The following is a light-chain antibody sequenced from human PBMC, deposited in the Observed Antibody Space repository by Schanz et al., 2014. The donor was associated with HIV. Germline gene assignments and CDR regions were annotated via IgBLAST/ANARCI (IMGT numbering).Light chain of an antibody. J-gene: IGLJ2*01. CDR1: SSNIGSNT. V-gene: IGLV1-44*01. CDR2: SNN. CDR3: AAWDDGLSGRV. Sequence: QSVLTQPPSASGTPGQRVTISCSGSSSNIGSNTVNWYQQLPGTAPKLLIYSNNQRPSGVPDRFSGSKSGTSASLAISGLRSDDEADYYCAAWDDGLSGRVFGGGTKLTVL.